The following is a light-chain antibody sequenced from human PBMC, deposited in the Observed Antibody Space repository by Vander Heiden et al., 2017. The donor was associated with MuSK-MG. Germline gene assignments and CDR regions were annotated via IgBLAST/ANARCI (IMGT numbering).Light chain of an antibody. CDR3: SSYAGSNIVV. Sequence: QSALTQPPSASGSPGPAGTISCTGTSSDVGGYNYVSWYQQHPAKPPKLMIYEVSKRPSGVPDRFSGSKAGNTASLTVSGRQAEDEADYYCSSYAGSNIVVFGGGTKLTVL. J-gene: IGLJ2*01. CDR1: SSDVGGYNY. CDR2: EVS. V-gene: IGLV2-8*01.